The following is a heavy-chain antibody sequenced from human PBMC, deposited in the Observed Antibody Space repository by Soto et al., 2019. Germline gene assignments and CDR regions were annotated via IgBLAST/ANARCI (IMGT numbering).Heavy chain of an antibody. CDR3: ARRGSGSYSDY. V-gene: IGHV4-39*01. D-gene: IGHD3-10*01. J-gene: IGHJ4*02. Sequence: PSETLSLTCTVSGGSISSSSYYWGWIRQPPGKGLECIGSINHSGRTYYNPSLKSRVTISVDTSKDQFSLKLSSVTAADTAVYYCARRGSGSYSDYWGQGTLVTVSS. CDR1: GGSISSSSYY. CDR2: INHSGRT.